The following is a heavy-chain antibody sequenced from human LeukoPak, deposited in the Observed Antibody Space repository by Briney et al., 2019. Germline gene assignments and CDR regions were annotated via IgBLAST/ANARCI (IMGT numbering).Heavy chain of an antibody. CDR2: IYHSGST. CDR1: GHSINSDYY. V-gene: IGHV4-38-2*02. J-gene: IGHJ6*04. CDR3: TRDPGDERYMDV. D-gene: IGHD7-27*01. Sequence: SSETLSLTCTVSGHSINSDYYWAWVRQPPGTGLEWIGSIYHSGSTYYGPALNRRVTISVDTSKNQFSLKLGSGTAADTAVYYCTRDPGDERYMDVWGKGTTVTVSS.